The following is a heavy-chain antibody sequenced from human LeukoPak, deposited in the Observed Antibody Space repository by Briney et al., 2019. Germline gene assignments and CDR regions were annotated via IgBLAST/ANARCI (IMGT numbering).Heavy chain of an antibody. CDR2: SSAYNGNT. V-gene: IGHV1-18*01. J-gene: IGHJ4*02. Sequence: ASVKVSCKASGYTFTSYSISWVRQAPGQGLEWMGWSSAYNGNTIYAQKAKGRVTMTTGTSTSTAYMELRSLKSGDTAVYYCARASYCSGGSCYSDYWGQGTLVTVSS. CDR1: GYTFTSYS. CDR3: ARASYCSGGSCYSDY. D-gene: IGHD2-15*01.